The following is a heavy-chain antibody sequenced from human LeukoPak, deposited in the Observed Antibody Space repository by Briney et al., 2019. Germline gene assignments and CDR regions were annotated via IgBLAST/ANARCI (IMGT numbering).Heavy chain of an antibody. D-gene: IGHD2-15*01. CDR1: GGSISSYY. Sequence: SETLSLTCAVSGGSISSYYWSWIRQPPGKGLEWIGYIYYSVSTNYNPSLKSRVTISVDKSKNQFSLKLSSVTAADTAVYYCASRGSGGSYAFDIWGQGTMVTVSS. CDR3: ASRGSGGSYAFDI. V-gene: IGHV4-59*12. J-gene: IGHJ3*02. CDR2: IYYSVST.